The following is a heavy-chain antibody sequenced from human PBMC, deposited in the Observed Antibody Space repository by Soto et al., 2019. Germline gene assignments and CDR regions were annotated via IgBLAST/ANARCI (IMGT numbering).Heavy chain of an antibody. Sequence: QVQLVESGGGVVQPGRSLRLSCAASGFTFSSYGMHWVRQAPGKGLEWVAVIWYDGSNKYYADSVKGRFTISRDNSENTLYPQINRLRAEDTAVYYCARGGGIVVVVAGGGDAFDIWGQGTMVTVSS. CDR1: GFTFSSYG. V-gene: IGHV3-33*01. CDR2: IWYDGSNK. J-gene: IGHJ3*02. CDR3: ARGGGIVVVVAGGGDAFDI. D-gene: IGHD2-15*01.